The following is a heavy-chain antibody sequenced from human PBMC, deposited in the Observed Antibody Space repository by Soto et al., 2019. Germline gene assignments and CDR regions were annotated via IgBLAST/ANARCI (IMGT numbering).Heavy chain of an antibody. Sequence: PSLTRSLTCTVGDGSISRCSFHWGRIRQPPGKGLEWIGSIYYSGSTYYSPSLKSRVTISVDTSKNQFSLKLSSVTAADTAVYYCARRERAAGTDWWFDPWGQGTLVTVSS. CDR1: DGSISRCSFH. V-gene: IGHV4-39*01. CDR3: ARRERAAGTDWWFDP. CDR2: IYYSGST. J-gene: IGHJ5*02. D-gene: IGHD6-13*01.